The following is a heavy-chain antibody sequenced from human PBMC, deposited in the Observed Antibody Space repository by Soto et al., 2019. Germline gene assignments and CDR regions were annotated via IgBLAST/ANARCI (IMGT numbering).Heavy chain of an antibody. CDR1: GGSISSTDHY. Sequence: SETLSLTCTVSGGSISSTDHYWGWIRQSPGRGLEWIGSVYYTGTTYYNPSLKSRVAISVDTSKNQFSLNLRSVTAADTAVYYCARQAPYDILAPPCQLNSGGQGSRATFP. J-gene: IGHJ5*01. V-gene: IGHV4-39*01. CDR2: VYYTGTT. D-gene: IGHD3-9*01. CDR3: ARQAPYDILAPPCQLNS.